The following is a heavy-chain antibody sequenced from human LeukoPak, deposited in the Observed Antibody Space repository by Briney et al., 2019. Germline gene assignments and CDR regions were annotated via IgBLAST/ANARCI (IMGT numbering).Heavy chain of an antibody. J-gene: IGHJ4*02. D-gene: IGHD6-19*01. CDR1: GYTLTELS. Sequence: ASVKVSCKVSGYTLTELSMHWVRQAPGKGLEWMGGFDPEDGETIYAQKFQSRVTMTEDISTDTAYMELSSLRFEDTAVYYCAGSYSSGWTGYFDYRGQGTLVTVSS. CDR3: AGSYSSGWTGYFDY. CDR2: FDPEDGET. V-gene: IGHV1-24*01.